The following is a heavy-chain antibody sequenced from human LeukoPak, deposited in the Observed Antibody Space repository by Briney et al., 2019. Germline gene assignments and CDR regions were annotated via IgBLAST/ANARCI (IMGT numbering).Heavy chain of an antibody. CDR3: ARERGEQWLEGY. D-gene: IGHD6-19*01. Sequence: ASVKVSCKASGYTFTGYYMHWVRQAPGQGLEWMGWINPNSGGTNYAQKFQGRATMTRDTSISTAYMELSRLRSDDTAVYYCARERGEQWLEGYWGQGTLVTVSS. CDR1: GYTFTGYY. J-gene: IGHJ4*02. V-gene: IGHV1-2*02. CDR2: INPNSGGT.